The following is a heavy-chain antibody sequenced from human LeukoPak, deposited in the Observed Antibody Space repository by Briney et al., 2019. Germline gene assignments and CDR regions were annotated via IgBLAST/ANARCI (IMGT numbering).Heavy chain of an antibody. CDR3: ARIAEKQQLDETHDY. D-gene: IGHD6-13*01. CDR1: GFTFSSYS. Sequence: GGSLRLSCAASGFTFSSYSMNWVRQAPGKGLEWVSSISSSSSYIYYADSVKGRFTISRDNAKNSLYLQMNSLRAEDTAVYYCARIAEKQQLDETHDYWGQGTLVTVSS. CDR2: ISSSSSYI. J-gene: IGHJ4*02. V-gene: IGHV3-21*01.